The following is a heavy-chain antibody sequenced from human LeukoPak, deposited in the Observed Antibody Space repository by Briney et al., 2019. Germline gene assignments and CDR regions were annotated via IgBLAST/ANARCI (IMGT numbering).Heavy chain of an antibody. D-gene: IGHD6-13*01. CDR1: GGSVSRYY. CDR3: ARNLIPEQLVLNF. CDR2: IYNSGST. J-gene: IGHJ4*02. V-gene: IGHV4-4*07. Sequence: SETLSLTCTVSGGSVSRYYWSWIRQSAGKGLEWIGRIYNSGSTTYNPSLKSRVTMSIDTSKNQFSLNLRSVTPEDTAVYYCARNLIPEQLVLNFWGQGTLVTVSS.